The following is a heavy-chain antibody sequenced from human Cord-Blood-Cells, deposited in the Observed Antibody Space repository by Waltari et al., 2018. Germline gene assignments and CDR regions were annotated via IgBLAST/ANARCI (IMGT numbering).Heavy chain of an antibody. D-gene: IGHD5-18*01. CDR1: GFTFSGSA. CDR2: IRSKANSYAK. CDR3: TRSDTATYHEGYYGMDV. V-gene: IGHV3-73*02. J-gene: IGHJ6*02. Sequence: EVQLVESGGGLVQPGGSLKLSCAASGFTFSGSAMHWARQASGNGLEWVGRIRSKANSYAKAYAASVKGRFTISRDDSKNTAYLQMNSLKTEDTAVYYCTRSDTATYHEGYYGMDVWGQGTTVTVSS.